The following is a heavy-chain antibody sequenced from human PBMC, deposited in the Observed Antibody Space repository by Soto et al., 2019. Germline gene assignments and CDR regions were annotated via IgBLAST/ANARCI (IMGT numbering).Heavy chain of an antibody. V-gene: IGHV3-30-3*01. Sequence: QVQLVESGGGVVQPGGSLRLSCAASGFIFNNYAMHWVRQAPGKGLEWVAVISYDGSNKYYADSVKGRFTISRDNSKNRLYLQINCLGAEDTAVYYCASQLLTIGYFDYWGQGTLVTVSS. CDR2: ISYDGSNK. J-gene: IGHJ4*02. CDR1: GFIFNNYA. CDR3: ASQLLTIGYFDY. D-gene: IGHD2-2*01.